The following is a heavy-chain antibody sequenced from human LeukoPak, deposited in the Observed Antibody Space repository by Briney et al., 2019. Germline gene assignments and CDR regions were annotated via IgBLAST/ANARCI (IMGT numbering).Heavy chain of an antibody. CDR2: INHSGST. CDR3: ARGQYSYGSYFDY. V-gene: IGHV4-34*01. Sequence: PSETLSLTCTVSGGSISSYYWSWIRQPPGKGLEWIGEINHSGSTNYNPSLKSRVTISVDTSKNQFSLKLSSVTAADTAVYYCARGQYSYGSYFDYWGQGTLVTVSS. D-gene: IGHD5-18*01. J-gene: IGHJ4*02. CDR1: GGSISSYY.